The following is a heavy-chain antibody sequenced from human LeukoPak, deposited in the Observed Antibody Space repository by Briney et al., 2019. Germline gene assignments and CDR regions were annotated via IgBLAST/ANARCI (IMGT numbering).Heavy chain of an antibody. V-gene: IGHV4-34*01. CDR2: FSHSGFP. D-gene: IGHD3-3*01. CDR1: GGSFSGYS. CDR3: ARGVSFHDFRSGYQEHNWFDP. J-gene: IGHJ5*02. Sequence: PSETLSLTCATYGGSFSGYSWTWIRQPPGKGLEWIGEFSHSGFPVYNPSLGGRVTISVDKSKNQFSLKLSSVTAADTAVYYCARGVSFHDFRSGYQEHNWFDPWGQGTLVTVSS.